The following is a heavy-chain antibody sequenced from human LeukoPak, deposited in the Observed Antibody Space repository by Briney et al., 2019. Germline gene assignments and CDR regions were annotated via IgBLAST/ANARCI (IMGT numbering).Heavy chain of an antibody. V-gene: IGHV4-59*01. CDR1: GGSITSYY. J-gene: IGHJ5*02. CDR2: IYYSGST. CDR3: ARDRGLGTWFDP. D-gene: IGHD1-1*01. Sequence: SETLSLTCTVSGGSITSYYWSWIRQPPGKGLEWSGYIYYSGSTNYNPSLKSRVTISVDTSRKQFSLKLNSMTAADTAVYYCARDRGLGTWFDPWSQGTLVTVSS.